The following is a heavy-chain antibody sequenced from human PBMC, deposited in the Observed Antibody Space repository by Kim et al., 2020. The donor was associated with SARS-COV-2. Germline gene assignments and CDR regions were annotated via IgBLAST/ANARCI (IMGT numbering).Heavy chain of an antibody. D-gene: IGHD2-8*01. Sequence: ASVKVSCKASGYTFSNYGISWVRLAPGQGLEWMGWISGSMGAPKHAQQSPRRVPKTTGTPADTAYMDVRSVCSDDTALYYCARAHYSTNSPFFYWGQGTL. CDR3: ARAHYSTNSPFFY. CDR1: GYTFSNYG. CDR2: ISGSMGAP. J-gene: IGHJ4*02. V-gene: IGHV1-18*01.